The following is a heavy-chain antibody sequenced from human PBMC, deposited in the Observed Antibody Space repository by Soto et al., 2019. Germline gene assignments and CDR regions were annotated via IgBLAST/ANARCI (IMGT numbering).Heavy chain of an antibody. D-gene: IGHD3-9*01. Sequence: SEILSLTCAVSGGSISSSNWWSWVRQPPGKGLEWIGEIYHSGSTNYNPSLKSRVTISVDKSKNQFSLKLSSVTAADTAVYYCARDSKYYDILTGYTSYYGMDVWGQGTTVTVSS. CDR1: GGSISSSNW. J-gene: IGHJ6*02. CDR2: IYHSGST. CDR3: ARDSKYYDILTGYTSYYGMDV. V-gene: IGHV4-4*02.